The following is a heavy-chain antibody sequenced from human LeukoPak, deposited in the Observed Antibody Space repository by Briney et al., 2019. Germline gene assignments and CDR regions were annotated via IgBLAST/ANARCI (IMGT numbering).Heavy chain of an antibody. CDR3: ARDRYSSGWYDTNWFDP. D-gene: IGHD6-19*01. CDR2: INPDGSDT. CDR1: GFTFSSYW. V-gene: IGHV3-74*01. Sequence: GGSLRLSCAASGFTFSSYWMHWVRQAPGKGLVWVSRINPDGSDTSYADSVKGRFTISRDNSKNTLYLQMNSLRAEDTAVYFCARDRYSSGWYDTNWFDPWGQGTLVTVSS. J-gene: IGHJ5*02.